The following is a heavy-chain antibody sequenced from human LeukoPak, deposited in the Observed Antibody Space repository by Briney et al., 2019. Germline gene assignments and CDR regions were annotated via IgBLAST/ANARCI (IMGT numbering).Heavy chain of an antibody. Sequence: GASVKVSCKASGFIFTSSAVQWVRQARGQRLEWIGWIVVGSGNTKYAQKFQERVTLTRDKSTSTAYMELSSLRSEDTAVYYCAADYDSWSGYYEFDPWGQGTLVTVSS. J-gene: IGHJ5*02. CDR3: AADYDSWSGYYEFDP. CDR2: IVVGSGNT. CDR1: GFIFTSSA. V-gene: IGHV1-58*01. D-gene: IGHD3-3*01.